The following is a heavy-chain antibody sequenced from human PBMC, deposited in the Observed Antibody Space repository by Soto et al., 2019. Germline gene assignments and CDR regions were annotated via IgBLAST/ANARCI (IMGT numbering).Heavy chain of an antibody. CDR1: GFTFSMFA. D-gene: IGHD3-3*01. J-gene: IGHJ5*01. Sequence: GGSLRLSCVGSGFTFSMFAMSWVRQAPGKGLEWISSISGSGGSTYYADSVKGRFTVSRDNSKTTVFLQMNSLRTEDTAVYFCAKERNFWSGTAGFDSWGQGSPVTVSS. V-gene: IGHV3-23*01. CDR3: AKERNFWSGTAGFDS. CDR2: ISGSGGST.